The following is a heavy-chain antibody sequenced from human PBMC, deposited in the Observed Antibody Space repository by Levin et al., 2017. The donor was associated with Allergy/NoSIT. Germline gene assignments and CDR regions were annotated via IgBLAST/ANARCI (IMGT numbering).Heavy chain of an antibody. CDR2: INPDGTST. CDR3: VRGAPFDS. CDR1: AFSLSSYW. Sequence: PGGSLRLSCAASAFSLSSYWMHWVRQGAGKGLVWVARINPDGTSTGYADSVQGRFTISRDTAKNTVDLQMNNLRAEDTAMYYCVRGAPFDSWGQGTLVTVSS. J-gene: IGHJ4*02. V-gene: IGHV3-74*01.